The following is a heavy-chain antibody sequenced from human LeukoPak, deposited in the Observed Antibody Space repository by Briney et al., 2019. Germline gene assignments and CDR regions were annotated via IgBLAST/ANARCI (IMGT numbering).Heavy chain of an antibody. V-gene: IGHV1-46*01. D-gene: IGHD5-18*01. CDR2: INPSGGST. Sequence: ASVKVSCKASGYTFTSYYMHWVRQAPGQGLEWMGIINPSGGSTSYAQKFQGRVTMTRDMSTSTVYMELSSLRSEDTAVYYCAKQWRQLWFGTPDDAFDTWGQGTMVTVSS. J-gene: IGHJ3*02. CDR1: GYTFTSYY. CDR3: AKQWRQLWFGTPDDAFDT.